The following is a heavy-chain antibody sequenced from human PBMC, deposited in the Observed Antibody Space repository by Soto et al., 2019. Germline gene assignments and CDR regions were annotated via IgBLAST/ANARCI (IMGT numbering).Heavy chain of an antibody. CDR1: GYSFTSYW. J-gene: IGHJ6*02. V-gene: IGHV5-10-1*01. Sequence: GESLKISCKGSGYSFTSYWISWVRQMPGKGLEWMGRIDPSDSYTNYSPSFQGHVTISADKSISTAYLQWSSLKASDTAMYYCARRSGRRAATLLYYYYGMEGWGQGTTV. CDR3: ARRSGRRAATLLYYYYGMEG. CDR2: IDPSDSYT. D-gene: IGHD2-15*01.